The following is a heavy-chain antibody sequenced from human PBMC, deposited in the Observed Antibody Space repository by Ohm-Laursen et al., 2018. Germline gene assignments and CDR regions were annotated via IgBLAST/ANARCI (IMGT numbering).Heavy chain of an antibody. V-gene: IGHV4-4*07. Sequence: GTLSLTCTVSGGTISSYYWSWIRQPAGKGLEWIGRIYTSGSTNYNTSLKSRVTMPVDTSKNQFPLKLSSVTAADTAVYYCARDHYDYYYGMDVWGQGTTVTVSS. CDR2: IYTSGST. CDR1: GGTISSYY. CDR3: ARDHYDYYYGMDV. J-gene: IGHJ6*02.